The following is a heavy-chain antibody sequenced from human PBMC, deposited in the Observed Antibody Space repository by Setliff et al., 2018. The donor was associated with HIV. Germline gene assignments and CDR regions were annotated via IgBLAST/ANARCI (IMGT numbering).Heavy chain of an antibody. Sequence: TLSLTCTVSGGSISSGNYYWSWIRQPAGKGLEWIGRIYTSGSTNYNPSLKSRVTISIDTSKNHLSLKLSSVTAADTAVYYCARGGRGGSYEAFEIWGQGTMVTVSS. CDR2: IYTSGST. V-gene: IGHV4-61*02. CDR1: GGSISSGNYY. D-gene: IGHD1-26*01. J-gene: IGHJ3*02. CDR3: ARGGRGGSYEAFEI.